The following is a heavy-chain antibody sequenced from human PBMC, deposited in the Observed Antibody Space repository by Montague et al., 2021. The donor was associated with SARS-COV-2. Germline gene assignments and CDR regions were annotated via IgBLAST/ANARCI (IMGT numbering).Heavy chain of an antibody. Sequence: SLRLSCAASRFTFSDFWMNWVRQAPGKGLEWVADIKHDGSEKSYVDSVKGRFTISRDNAKNSLYLHMNSLRAEDTAVYYCARGSTGWYTIFGHSGMDFWGQGTTVTVSS. J-gene: IGHJ6*02. CDR1: RFTFSDFW. D-gene: IGHD6-19*01. V-gene: IGHV3-7*01. CDR2: IKHDGSEK. CDR3: ARGSTGWYTIFGHSGMDF.